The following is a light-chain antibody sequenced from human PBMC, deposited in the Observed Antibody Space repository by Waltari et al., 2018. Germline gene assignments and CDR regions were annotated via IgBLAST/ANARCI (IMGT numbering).Light chain of an antibody. J-gene: IGKJ4*01. V-gene: IGKV2-40*01. CDR3: MQAIEYPLT. Sequence: IVMTKTPLSLPVTPGEPASISCSPSQSLLDNEDGNPYLEWYLQRPGQSPQPLIYEVSNRASGVPDRFSGSGSDTDFTLKISRVEAEDVGVYYCMQAIEYPLTFGGGTKVEIK. CDR1: QSLLDNEDGNPY. CDR2: EVS.